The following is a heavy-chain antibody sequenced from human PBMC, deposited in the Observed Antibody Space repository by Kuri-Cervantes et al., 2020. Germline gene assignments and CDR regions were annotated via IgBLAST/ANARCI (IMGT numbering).Heavy chain of an antibody. CDR3: ARPRYSSSSPGYFDY. CDR1: GYSISSGYY. CDR2: IYHSGST. V-gene: IGHV4-38-2*01. D-gene: IGHD6-6*01. Sequence: ESLKISCAVSGYSISSGYYWGWIRQPPGKGLEWIGSIYHSGSTYYNPSLKSRVTISVDTSKNQFSLKLSSVTAADTAVYYCARPRYSSSSPGYFDYWGQGTLVTVSS. J-gene: IGHJ4*02.